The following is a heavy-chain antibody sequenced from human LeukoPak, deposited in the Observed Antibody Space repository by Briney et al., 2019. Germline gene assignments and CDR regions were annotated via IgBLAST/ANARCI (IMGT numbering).Heavy chain of an antibody. J-gene: IGHJ4*02. Sequence: SVKVSCKASGYTFTDYYVHWVRLVPGQGLERMGRIIPILGIANYAQKFQGRVTITADKSTSTAYMELSSLRSEDTAVYYCARTYSSGWYLHFDYWGQGTLVTVSS. CDR1: GYTFTDYY. V-gene: IGHV1-69*02. CDR3: ARTYSSGWYLHFDY. CDR2: IIPILGIA. D-gene: IGHD6-19*01.